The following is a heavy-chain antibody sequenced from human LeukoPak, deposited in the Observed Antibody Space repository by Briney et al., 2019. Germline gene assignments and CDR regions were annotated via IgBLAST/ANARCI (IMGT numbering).Heavy chain of an antibody. Sequence: SETLSLTCTVSGYSISSAYYWGWIRQPPGKGLEWIGNIYHSGSTYYNPSLKSRVTISVDTSKNQFSLKLSSVTAADTAVYYCATTQWLLPNFDYWGQGTLVTVSS. CDR3: ATTQWLLPNFDY. CDR2: IYHSGST. CDR1: GYSISSAYY. D-gene: IGHD3-22*01. J-gene: IGHJ4*02. V-gene: IGHV4-38-2*02.